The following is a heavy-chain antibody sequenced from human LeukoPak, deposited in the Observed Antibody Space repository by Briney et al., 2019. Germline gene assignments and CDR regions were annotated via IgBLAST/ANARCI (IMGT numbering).Heavy chain of an antibody. CDR2: IKQDGSEK. CDR1: EFTFSSYY. CDR3: AREKTLTWAFDI. V-gene: IGHV3-7*01. Sequence: GGSLRLSCVASEFTFSSYYMSWVRQAPGKGLEWVANIKQDGSEKYYVDSVKGRFTISRDNAKNSLYLQMNSLRAEDTAVYYCAREKTLTWAFDIWGQGTMVTVSS. J-gene: IGHJ3*02.